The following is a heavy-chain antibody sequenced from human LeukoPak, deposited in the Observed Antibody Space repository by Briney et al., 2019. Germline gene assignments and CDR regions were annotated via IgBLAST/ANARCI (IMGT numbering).Heavy chain of an antibody. CDR3: ARWIRFYYFDY. CDR2: IYYSGST. V-gene: IGHV4-39*07. J-gene: IGHJ4*02. D-gene: IGHD5-18*01. Sequence: SETLSLTCTVSGGSISSSSYYWGWIRQPPGKGLEWIGSIYYSGSTYYNPSPKSRVTISVDTSKNQFSLKLSSVTAADTAVYYCARWIRFYYFDYWGQGTLVTVSS. CDR1: GGSISSSSYY.